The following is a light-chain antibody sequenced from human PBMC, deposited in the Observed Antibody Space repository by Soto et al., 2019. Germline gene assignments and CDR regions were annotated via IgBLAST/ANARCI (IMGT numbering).Light chain of an antibody. V-gene: IGLV2-14*01. Sequence: QSVLTQPASVSGSPGQSITLSCTGTSSDIGGYDFVSWYQRYPGKAPKLIIYDVNNRPSGVSNRFSGSKSGNTASLTISGLQAEDRADYYCTSYGSSSTQVVFGGGAKLTVL. CDR1: SSDIGGYDF. CDR2: DVN. J-gene: IGLJ2*01. CDR3: TSYGSSSTQVV.